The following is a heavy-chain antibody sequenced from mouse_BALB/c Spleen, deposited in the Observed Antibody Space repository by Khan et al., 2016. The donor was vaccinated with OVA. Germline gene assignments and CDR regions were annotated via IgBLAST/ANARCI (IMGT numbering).Heavy chain of an antibody. J-gene: IGHJ3*01. CDR3: ARGKYYGSNSWFGY. CDR1: GYSFTDYT. CDR2: INPYNGGT. V-gene: IGHV1-18*01. Sequence: EVQLQQSGPELVKPGTSMKISCKASGYSFTDYTMNWVKQSHGKNLEWIGLINPYNGGTNYNQKFKGKATLTVDTSSSTAYMEVLSLTSEDYAVYYGARGKYYGSNSWFGYWGQGTLVTVAA. D-gene: IGHD1-1*01.